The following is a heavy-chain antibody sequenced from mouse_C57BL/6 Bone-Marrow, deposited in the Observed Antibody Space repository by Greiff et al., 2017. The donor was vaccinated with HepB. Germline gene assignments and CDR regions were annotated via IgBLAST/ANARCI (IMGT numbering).Heavy chain of an antibody. CDR2: ISYDGSN. CDR3: ARNYYGRSYYFDY. D-gene: IGHD1-1*01. V-gene: IGHV3-6*01. J-gene: IGHJ2*01. Sequence: EVKLMESGPGLVKPSQSLSLTCSVTGYSITSGYYWNWIRQFPGNKLEWMGYISYDGSNNYNPSLKNRISITRDTSKNQFFLKLNSVTTEDTATYDCARNYYGRSYYFDYWGQGTTLTVSS. CDR1: GYSITSGYY.